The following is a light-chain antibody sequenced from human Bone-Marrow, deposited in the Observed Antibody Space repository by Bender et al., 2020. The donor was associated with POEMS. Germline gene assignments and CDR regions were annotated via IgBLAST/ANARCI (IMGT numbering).Light chain of an antibody. CDR1: RLENKY. Sequence: SYDLTQPPSMSVSPGQTASLTCSGNRLENKYVCWYQQRPGQSPVLLIYQDKKRPSRVPERFSGSNSGNTATLTISGTQPMDEADYYCQAWDNDRVIFGGGTRLTVL. CDR2: QDK. J-gene: IGLJ2*01. CDR3: QAWDNDRVI. V-gene: IGLV3-1*01.